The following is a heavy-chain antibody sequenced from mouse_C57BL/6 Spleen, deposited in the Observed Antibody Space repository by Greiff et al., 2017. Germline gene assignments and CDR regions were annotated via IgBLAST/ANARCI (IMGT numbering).Heavy chain of an antibody. V-gene: IGHV1-69*01. Sequence: VQLQQPGAELVMPGASVKLSCKASGYTFTSYWMHWVKQRPGQGLEWIGEIDPSDSYTNYNQKFKGKSTLTVDKSSSTAYMQLSSLTSEDSAVYYCARGAHYYGSPWFAYWGQGTLVTVSA. CDR2: IDPSDSYT. D-gene: IGHD1-1*01. CDR3: ARGAHYYGSPWFAY. CDR1: GYTFTSYW. J-gene: IGHJ3*01.